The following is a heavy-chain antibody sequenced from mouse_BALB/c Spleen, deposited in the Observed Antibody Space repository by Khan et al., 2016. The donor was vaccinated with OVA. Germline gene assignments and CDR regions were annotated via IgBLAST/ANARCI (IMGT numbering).Heavy chain of an antibody. D-gene: IGHD1-1*01. V-gene: IGHV1-77*01. J-gene: IGHJ2*01. CDR1: GYTFTDYI. CDR2: IYPGSGTT. CDR3: ARFETTVADY. Sequence: QVQLQQPGPELVKPGASVKMSCKASGYTFTDYIISWVKQRTGQGLEWIGEIYPGSGTTHYNEKFKGKATLTADKSSNTAYMQLNSLTSEDSAIYFGARFETTVADYWGQGTTLTVSS.